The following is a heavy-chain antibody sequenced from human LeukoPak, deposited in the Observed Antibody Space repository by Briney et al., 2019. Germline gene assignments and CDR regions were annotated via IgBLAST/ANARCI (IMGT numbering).Heavy chain of an antibody. D-gene: IGHD3-3*01. J-gene: IGHJ4*02. CDR1: GGSISSSSYY. Sequence: PSETLSLTCTVSGGSISSSSYYWGWIRQPPGKGLEWIGSIYYSGSTNYNPSLKSRVTISVDTSKNQFSLKLSSVTAADTAVYYCAGTAYYDFWSGYSPALDYWGQGTLVTVSS. CDR3: AGTAYYDFWSGYSPALDY. V-gene: IGHV4-39*07. CDR2: IYYSGST.